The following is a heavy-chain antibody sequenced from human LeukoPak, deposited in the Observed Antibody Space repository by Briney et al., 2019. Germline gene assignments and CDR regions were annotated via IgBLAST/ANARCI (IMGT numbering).Heavy chain of an antibody. V-gene: IGHV4-39*01. J-gene: IGHJ4*01. CDR1: GGSISADNYY. Sequence: PSETLSLTCAVSGGSISADNYYWESVRQPPGKGLEWNGSINYRGSANYNPALESRVTMSVDTSKNQFSLRMTSVTAADTAVYYCAKTRENGHVDPSTGCYINYWGQGILVTVSS. D-gene: IGHD3-9*01. CDR3: AKTRENGHVDPSTGCYINY. CDR2: INYRGSA.